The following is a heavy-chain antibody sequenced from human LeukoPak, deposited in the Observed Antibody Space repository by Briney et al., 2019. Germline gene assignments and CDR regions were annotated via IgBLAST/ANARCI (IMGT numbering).Heavy chain of an antibody. CDR3: ASLGGPPADY. CDR1: GGSFSGYY. D-gene: IGHD1-26*01. V-gene: IGHV4-34*01. CDR2: INHSGST. Sequence: SETLSLTCAVYGGSFSGYYWSWIRQPPGKGLEWIGEINHSGSTNYNPSLKSRVTISADTSKNQFSLKLSSVTAADTAVYYCASLGGPPADYWGQGTLVTVSS. J-gene: IGHJ4*02.